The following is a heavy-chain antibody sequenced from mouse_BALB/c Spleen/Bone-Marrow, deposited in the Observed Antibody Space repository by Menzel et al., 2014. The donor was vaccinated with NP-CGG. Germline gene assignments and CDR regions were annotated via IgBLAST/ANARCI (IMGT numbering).Heavy chain of an antibody. V-gene: IGHV3-6*01. CDR1: GYSITSCYY. J-gene: IGHJ2*01. CDR3: ARVYYNGSSYYFDY. D-gene: IGHD1-1*01. Sequence: EVKLMESGAGLVKPCQSLSLTCYVTGYSITSCYYWYWIRRLPGDKLGWMGYKTYDGSNNYNPSLKKRISITRDTSKNQFLLKLNSETTEDTATYYCARVYYNGSSYYFDYWGQGTTLTVSS. CDR2: KTYDGSN.